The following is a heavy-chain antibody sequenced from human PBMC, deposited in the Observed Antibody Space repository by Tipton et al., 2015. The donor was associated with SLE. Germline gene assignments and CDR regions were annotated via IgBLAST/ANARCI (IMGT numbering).Heavy chain of an antibody. CDR3: AKYFYRGTFDY. CDR1: GGSVSSGSYY. CDR2: IYYSGST. Sequence: LRLSCTVSGGSVSSGSYYWSWIRQPPGKGLEWIGYIYYSGSTNYNPSLKSRVTISVDTSKNQFSLKLSSVTAADTAVYYCAKYFYRGTFDYWGQGTLVTVSS. V-gene: IGHV4-61*01. D-gene: IGHD3-9*01. J-gene: IGHJ4*02.